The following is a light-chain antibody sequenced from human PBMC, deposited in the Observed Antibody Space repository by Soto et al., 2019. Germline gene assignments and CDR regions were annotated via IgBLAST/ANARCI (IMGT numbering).Light chain of an antibody. J-gene: IGKJ1*01. CDR1: QSVSSSS. CDR3: QQYDTSPPT. Sequence: IVLTQSRGDACGAAGESVTRSWRASQSVSSSSLAWYQQKPGQAPRLLIYAASSRATGIPDRFSGSGSGTDSTLASSRLEPEDPPVYSWQQYDTSPPTCRLGTKVDIK. V-gene: IGKV3-20*01. CDR2: AAS.